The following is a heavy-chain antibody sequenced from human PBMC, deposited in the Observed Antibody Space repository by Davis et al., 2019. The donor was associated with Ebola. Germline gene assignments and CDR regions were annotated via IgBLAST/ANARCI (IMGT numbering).Heavy chain of an antibody. CDR3: ARLGQQLLLGDWDY. J-gene: IGHJ4*02. CDR1: GYTLTTHY. D-gene: IGHD1-26*01. Sequence: AASVKVSCKASGYTLTTHYMHWVRQAPGQGLEWMGVINPSDGSYAQKFQGRVTMTRDTSTSTVYMELNNLRSEDTAMYYCARLGQQLLLGDWDYWGQGTLVTVSS. CDR2: INPSDGS. V-gene: IGHV1-46*01.